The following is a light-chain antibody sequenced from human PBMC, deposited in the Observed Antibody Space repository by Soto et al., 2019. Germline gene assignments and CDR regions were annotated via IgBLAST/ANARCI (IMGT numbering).Light chain of an antibody. Sequence: QSVLTQPPSASGTPGQRVTISCSGSSSNIGSHNVYWYQQLPGTAPKLLIYMNNQRPSGVPDRFSGSKSGTSASLAISGLRSEEETDYYWSAWDDSLSGWVCGGGTKLTVL. CDR1: SSNIGSHN. V-gene: IGLV1-47*01. CDR2: MNN. CDR3: SAWDDSLSGWV. J-gene: IGLJ3*02.